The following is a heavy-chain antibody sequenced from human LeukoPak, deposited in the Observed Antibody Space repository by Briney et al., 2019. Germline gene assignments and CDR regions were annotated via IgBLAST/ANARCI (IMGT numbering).Heavy chain of an antibody. Sequence: SETLSLTCAVSGGSISSGGYSWSWIRQPPGKGLEWIGYIYHSGSTYYNPSLKSRVTISVDKSTNQFSLKLNSVTAADTAVYYCARGIGSSAGPLWGRGTLVTVSS. J-gene: IGHJ2*01. CDR3: ARGIGSSAGPL. V-gene: IGHV4-30-2*01. D-gene: IGHD1-26*01. CDR1: GGSISSGGYS. CDR2: IYHSGST.